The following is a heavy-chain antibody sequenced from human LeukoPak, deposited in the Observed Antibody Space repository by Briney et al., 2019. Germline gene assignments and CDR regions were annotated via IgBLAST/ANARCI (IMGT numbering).Heavy chain of an antibody. J-gene: IGHJ4*02. CDR2: ISGSGGST. CDR3: ARRGDYFDY. CDR1: GFTFDDYA. Sequence: GGSLRLSCAASGFTFDDYAMHWVRQAPGKGLEWVSAISGSGGSTYYADSVKGRFTISRDNSKNTLYLQMNSLRAEDTAVYYCARRGDYFDYWGQGTLVTVSS. V-gene: IGHV3-23*01. D-gene: IGHD3-10*01.